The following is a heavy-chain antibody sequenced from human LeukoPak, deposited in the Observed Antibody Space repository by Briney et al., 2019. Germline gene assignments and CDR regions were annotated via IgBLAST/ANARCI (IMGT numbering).Heavy chain of an antibody. CDR3: ARVGGTAMALTYFDY. Sequence: GGSLRLSCAASGCTFSSYAMHWVRQAPGKGLEWVAVISYDGSNKYYADSVKGRFTISRDNSKNTLYLQMNSLRAEDTAVYYCARVGGTAMALTYFDYWGQGTLVTVSS. CDR1: GCTFSSYA. CDR2: ISYDGSNK. D-gene: IGHD5-18*01. J-gene: IGHJ4*02. V-gene: IGHV3-30*04.